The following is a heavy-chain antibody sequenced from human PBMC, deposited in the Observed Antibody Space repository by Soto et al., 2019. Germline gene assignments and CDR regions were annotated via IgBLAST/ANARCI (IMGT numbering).Heavy chain of an antibody. CDR3: EKASTGTLNPYNFDY. V-gene: IGHV5-51*01. Sequence: GESLKISCKGSGYSFTNQWIGWVRQMPGKGLEWMGIIYPGDSDTKYSPSFQGQVTISVDKSISTAYLQWSSLKASDTAMYYCEKASTGTLNPYNFDYWGQGTQVPVYS. CDR1: GYSFTNQW. J-gene: IGHJ4*02. D-gene: IGHD1-1*01. CDR2: IYPGDSDT.